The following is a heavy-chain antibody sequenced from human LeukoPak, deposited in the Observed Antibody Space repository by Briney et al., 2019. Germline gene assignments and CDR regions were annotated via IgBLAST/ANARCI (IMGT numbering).Heavy chain of an antibody. CDR1: GYTFTSYG. Sequence: GATVKVSCKASGYTFTSYGISWVRQAPGQGLEWMGWISAYNGNTNYAQKLQGRVTMTTDTSTSTAYMELRSLRSDDTAVYYCARAPSPGYCSSTSCYSWLDYWGQGTLVTVSS. CDR3: ARAPSPGYCSSTSCYSWLDY. J-gene: IGHJ4*02. D-gene: IGHD2-2*02. V-gene: IGHV1-18*01. CDR2: ISAYNGNT.